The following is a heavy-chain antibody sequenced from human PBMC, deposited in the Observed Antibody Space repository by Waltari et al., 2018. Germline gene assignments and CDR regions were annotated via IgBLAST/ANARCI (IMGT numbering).Heavy chain of an antibody. CDR1: GFAFRDYN. CDR3: ASDTVSLGYYDY. Sequence: EGQLVESGGGLVQPGRSLRLSCTGSGFAFRDYNMTWIRQAPGKGLEYIGLIRTYDYGETTHYAASVQGRFTISRDDSKRIAYLHMNSLKTEDAGTYYCASDTVSLGYYDYWGQGTLVTVSS. CDR2: IRTYDYGETT. J-gene: IGHJ4*02. V-gene: IGHV3-49*03. D-gene: IGHD3-16*01.